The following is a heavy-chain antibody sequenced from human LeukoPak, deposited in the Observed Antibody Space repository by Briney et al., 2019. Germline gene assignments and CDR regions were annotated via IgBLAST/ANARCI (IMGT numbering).Heavy chain of an antibody. Sequence: GGSLRLSCAASGFTFSSYAMYWVRQAPGKGLEWVAVISYDGSDKFYADSVKGRFTISRDSSKNTLYLQMNSLRPEDTAVYYCALKWERLRRNYFDYWGQGTLVTVSS. J-gene: IGHJ4*02. V-gene: IGHV3-30*04. CDR1: GFTFSSYA. D-gene: IGHD1-26*01. CDR2: ISYDGSDK. CDR3: ALKWERLRRNYFDY.